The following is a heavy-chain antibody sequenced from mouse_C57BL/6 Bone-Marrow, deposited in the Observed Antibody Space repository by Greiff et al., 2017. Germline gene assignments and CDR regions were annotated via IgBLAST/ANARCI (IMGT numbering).Heavy chain of an antibody. J-gene: IGHJ1*03. CDR1: GYTFTSYW. CDR3: ARIDYGSTYWYFDV. CDR2: IHPNSGST. V-gene: IGHV1-64*01. Sequence: QVQLQQPGAELVKPGASVKLSCKASGYTFTSYWMHWVKQRPGQGLEWIGMIHPNSGSTNYNEKFKSKATLTVDKSSSTAYMQLSSLTSEDSAVYYCARIDYGSTYWYFDVWGTGTTVTVSS. D-gene: IGHD1-1*01.